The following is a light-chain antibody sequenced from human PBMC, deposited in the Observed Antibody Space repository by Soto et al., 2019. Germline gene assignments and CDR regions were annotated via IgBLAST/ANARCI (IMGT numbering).Light chain of an antibody. J-gene: IGLJ3*02. Sequence: QSVLTQPASVSGSPGQSITISCTGTSSDVGGYNYVSWYQQHPGKAPKLMIYEVSNRPSGVSNRFSGSKSGNTASLTISGLQAEDEADYYCSSYTSSSWVFGGGTQRTVL. CDR2: EVS. CDR3: SSYTSSSWV. V-gene: IGLV2-14*01. CDR1: SSDVGGYNY.